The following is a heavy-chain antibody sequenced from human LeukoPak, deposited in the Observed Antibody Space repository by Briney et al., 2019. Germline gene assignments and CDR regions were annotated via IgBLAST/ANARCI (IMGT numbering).Heavy chain of an antibody. J-gene: IGHJ4*02. CDR2: IYYSGST. V-gene: IGHV4-31*03. D-gene: IGHD3-22*01. CDR3: ASTDYDSSGLTHDY. Sequence: SQTLSLTCTVSSGSISSGGYYWSWIRQHPGKGLEWIGYIYYSGSTYYNPSLKSRVTISVDTSKNQFSLKLSSVTAADTAVYYCASTDYDSSGLTHDYWGQGTLVTVSS. CDR1: SGSISSGGYY.